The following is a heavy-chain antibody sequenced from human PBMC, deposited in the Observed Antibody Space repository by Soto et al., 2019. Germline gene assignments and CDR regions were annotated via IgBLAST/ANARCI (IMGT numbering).Heavy chain of an antibody. D-gene: IGHD4-17*01. J-gene: IGHJ5*02. V-gene: IGHV1-69*06. CDR3: ARTTVTQIPGWFGP. CDR2: IIPIFGTA. Sequence: QVQLVQSGAEVKKPGSSVKVSCKASGGTFSSYAISWVRQAPGQGLEWMGGIIPIFGTANYAQKFQGRVTITAEKSTSTDEVELSSLRSEDTAVYDCARTTVTQIPGWFGPWGQGTLVTVSS. CDR1: GGTFSSYA.